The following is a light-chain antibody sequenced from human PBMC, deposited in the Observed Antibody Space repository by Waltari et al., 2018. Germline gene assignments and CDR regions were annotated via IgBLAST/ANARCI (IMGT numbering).Light chain of an antibody. J-gene: IGKJ1*01. CDR2: RAS. CDR3: QQYYSTPRT. V-gene: IGKV4-1*01. CDR1: QSVLYSSNNTNY. Sequence: DIVMTQSPDSLAVSLGERATINCKSSQSVLYSSNNTNYLAWYQQKPGQPPKLPIYRASTLESGGPDRFSGSGSGTDVTLTISSLQAEDVSVYYCQQYYSTPRTFGQGSKVEIK.